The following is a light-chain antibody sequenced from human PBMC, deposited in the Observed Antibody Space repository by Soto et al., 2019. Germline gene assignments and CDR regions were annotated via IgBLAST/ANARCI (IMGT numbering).Light chain of an antibody. CDR3: QQYNNWPPIT. CDR1: QSVSSN. J-gene: IGKJ5*01. V-gene: IGKV3-15*01. Sequence: EIVMTQSPDTLSLSPGARAPLSCRASQSVSSNLAWYQQKPGQAPRLLIYGAYNRATGIPDRFSGSGSGTEFTLTISRLQSEDFAVYYCQQYNNWPPITFGKGTRVEIK. CDR2: GAY.